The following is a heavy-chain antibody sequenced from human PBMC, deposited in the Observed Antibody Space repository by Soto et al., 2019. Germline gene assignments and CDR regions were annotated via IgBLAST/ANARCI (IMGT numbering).Heavy chain of an antibody. Sequence: VASVKVSCKASGGTFSSYAISWVRQAPGQGLEWMGGIIPIFGTANYAQKFQGRVTITADESTSTAYMELSSLRSEDTAVYYCAREYYDYVWGSYRYSGQGTMVTVYS. CDR3: AREYYDYVWGSYRY. J-gene: IGHJ4*02. CDR2: IIPIFGTA. D-gene: IGHD3-16*02. CDR1: GGTFSSYA. V-gene: IGHV1-69*13.